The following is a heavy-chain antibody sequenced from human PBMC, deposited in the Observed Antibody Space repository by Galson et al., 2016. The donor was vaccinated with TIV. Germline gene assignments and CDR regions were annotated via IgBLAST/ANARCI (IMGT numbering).Heavy chain of an antibody. V-gene: IGHV1-2*04. CDR2: INPSSGGT. CDR3: ARGQSDRRGFDP. Sequence: SVKVSCKASGYSFTDYYIHWVRQAPGQGLEWMGWINPSSGGTFYAQRFQDWVTMTRDTSISTTYMDLSRMRPNDTAVYYFARGQSDRRGFDPWGQGTLVAVSS. J-gene: IGHJ5*02. D-gene: IGHD2-21*02. CDR1: GYSFTDYY.